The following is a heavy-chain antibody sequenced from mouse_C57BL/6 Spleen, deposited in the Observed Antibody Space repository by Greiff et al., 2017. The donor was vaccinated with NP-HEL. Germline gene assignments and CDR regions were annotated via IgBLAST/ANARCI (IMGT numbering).Heavy chain of an antibody. CDR3: TINYSNSDY. V-gene: IGHV1-15*01. CDR2: IDPETGGT. CDR1: GYTFTDYE. Sequence: VQLQQSGAELVRPGASVTLSCKASGYTFTDYEMHWVKQTPVHGLEWIGAIDPETGGTAYNQKFKGKAILTADKSSSTAYMELRSLTSEDSAVYYCTINYSNSDYWGQGTTLTVSS. D-gene: IGHD2-5*01. J-gene: IGHJ2*01.